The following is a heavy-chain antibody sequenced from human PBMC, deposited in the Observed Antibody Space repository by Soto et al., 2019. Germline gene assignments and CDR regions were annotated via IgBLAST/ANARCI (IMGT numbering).Heavy chain of an antibody. Sequence: QVQLVESGGGVVQPGRSLRLSCAASGFTFRSYGLHWVRQAPGKGLEWVAVISHDGSKTYYTGSVEGRFTISRDNFKNTPYLQMDSLRTEDTGMYYCAKGDLDTSMAMAFDNWGQGTLVTVSS. CDR1: GFTFRSYG. CDR3: AKGDLDTSMAMAFDN. D-gene: IGHD5-18*01. CDR2: ISHDGSKT. J-gene: IGHJ4*02. V-gene: IGHV3-30*18.